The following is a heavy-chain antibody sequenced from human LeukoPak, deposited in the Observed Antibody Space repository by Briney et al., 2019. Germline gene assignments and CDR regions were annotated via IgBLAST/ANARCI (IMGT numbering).Heavy chain of an antibody. V-gene: IGHV4-59*01. J-gene: IGHJ1*01. CDR2: IYYSGGT. CDR1: GGSISTYY. Sequence: SETLSLTCTVSGGSISTYYWSWFRQPPGKRLEWIGYIYYSGGTNYNPSLKSRVTISLDTSKKQFSLKLSSVTAADTAVYYCARESGKFAFGAQHWGQGTLVTVSS. CDR3: ARESGKFAFGAQH. D-gene: IGHD3-10*01.